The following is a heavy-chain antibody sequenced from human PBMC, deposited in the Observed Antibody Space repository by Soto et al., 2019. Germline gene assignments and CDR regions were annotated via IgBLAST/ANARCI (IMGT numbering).Heavy chain of an antibody. J-gene: IGHJ5*02. CDR3: ARERYSRSNWFDP. V-gene: IGHV4-30-4*01. Sequence: SETLSLTCTVSGGSISSGDYYWSWIRQPPGKGLEWIGYIYYSGSTYYNPSLKSRVTISIDTSKNQFSLNLTSVTAADTAVYYCARERYSRSNWFDPWGQGTLVTVSS. CDR1: GGSISSGDYY. CDR2: IYYSGST. D-gene: IGHD6-13*01.